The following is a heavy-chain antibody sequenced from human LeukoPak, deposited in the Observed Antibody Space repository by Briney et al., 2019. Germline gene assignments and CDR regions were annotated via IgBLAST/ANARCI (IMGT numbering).Heavy chain of an antibody. D-gene: IGHD1-20*01. V-gene: IGHV1-69*06. Sequence: GSSVKVSCKASGGTFSSYAISWVRQAPGQGLEWMGRIIPIFGTANYAQKFQGRVTITADKSTSTAYMELSSLRSEDTAVYYRAREITGTQRAFDYWGQGTLVTVSS. J-gene: IGHJ4*02. CDR2: IIPIFGTA. CDR1: GGTFSSYA. CDR3: AREITGTQRAFDY.